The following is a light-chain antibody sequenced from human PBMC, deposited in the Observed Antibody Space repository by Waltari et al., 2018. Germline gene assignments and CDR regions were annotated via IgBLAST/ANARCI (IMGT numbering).Light chain of an antibody. Sequence: QSALTQPPSASGSPGQSVTISCTGTSSDVGGYNYVSWYQQHPGKAPKLMIYEVSKRPSGGPDRFSGSKRGNTASLTVSGLQAEDEADYYCSSYAGSNNLVFGGGTKLTVL. CDR3: SSYAGSNNLV. CDR1: SSDVGGYNY. J-gene: IGLJ2*01. CDR2: EVS. V-gene: IGLV2-8*01.